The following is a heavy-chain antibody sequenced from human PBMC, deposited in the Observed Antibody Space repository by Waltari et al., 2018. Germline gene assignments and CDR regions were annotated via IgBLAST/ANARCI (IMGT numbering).Heavy chain of an antibody. J-gene: IGHJ3*02. D-gene: IGHD3-3*01. CDR2: ISRRSTYI. CDR1: GFTFSSHS. V-gene: IGHV3-21*01. Sequence: EVQLVESGGGLVKSGGSQRLSCAASGFTFSSHSMKWVRQAPGNGLEWLSIISRRSTYIYYSDTVKGRFTIARDNAKNSVFLPMNSRRAEDTAMYYCARAGLSASGVVLDDAFDIWGQGTMVIVSS. CDR3: ARAGLSASGVVLDDAFDI.